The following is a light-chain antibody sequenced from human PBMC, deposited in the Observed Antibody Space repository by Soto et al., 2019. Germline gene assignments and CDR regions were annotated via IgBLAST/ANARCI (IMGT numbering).Light chain of an antibody. CDR2: EAS. CDR3: LQRRDWPWT. V-gene: IGKV3-11*01. CDR1: QSVSSH. J-gene: IGKJ1*01. Sequence: VMTQSPTTLSLDPGVRATLSCRASQSVSSHLDWYQQKPGKAPRLLMFEASNRPTGIPARFSGGRSGTDFTLTVSSLQPEDFAVYYCLQRRDWPWTFGQGTKVDIK.